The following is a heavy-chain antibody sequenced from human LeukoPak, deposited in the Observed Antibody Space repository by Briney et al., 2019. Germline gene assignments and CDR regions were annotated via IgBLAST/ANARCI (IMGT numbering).Heavy chain of an antibody. D-gene: IGHD2-21*02. J-gene: IGHJ5*02. Sequence: ASVKVSCKASGYTFSAYYMHWVRQAPGQGPEWMGWINPNSGGTNYAQKFQGRVTMTRDTSTSTVYMELSSLRSEDTAVYYCARGAGGDPKLNWFDPWGQGTLVTVSS. CDR2: INPNSGGT. V-gene: IGHV1-2*02. CDR1: GYTFSAYY. CDR3: ARGAGGDPKLNWFDP.